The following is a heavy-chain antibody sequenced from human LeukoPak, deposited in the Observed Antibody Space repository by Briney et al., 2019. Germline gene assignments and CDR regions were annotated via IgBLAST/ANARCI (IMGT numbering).Heavy chain of an antibody. V-gene: IGHV4-30-4*01. D-gene: IGHD2-2*01. CDR3: ARMNIVVVPAATFDY. CDR2: IYYSGNT. J-gene: IGHJ4*02. CDR1: GGSISSGDYY. Sequence: SETLSLTCTVSGGSISSGDYYWSWIRQPPGKGLEWIGYIYYSGNTYYNPSLKSRVTISVDTSKNQFSLKLSSVTAADTAVYYCARMNIVVVPAATFDYWGQGTLVTVSS.